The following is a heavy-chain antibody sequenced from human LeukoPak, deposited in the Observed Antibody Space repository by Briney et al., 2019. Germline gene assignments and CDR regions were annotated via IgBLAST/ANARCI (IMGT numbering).Heavy chain of an antibody. J-gene: IGHJ4*02. Sequence: SETLSLTCAVSGGSISSSNWWSWVRQPPGKGLEWIGEIYHSGSTNYNPSLKSRVTISVDKSKNQFSLKLSSVTAADTAVYYCARVRPDYGDYTYDYWGQGTLVTVSS. CDR3: ARVRPDYGDYTYDY. CDR1: GGSISSSNW. V-gene: IGHV4-4*02. CDR2: IYHSGST. D-gene: IGHD4-17*01.